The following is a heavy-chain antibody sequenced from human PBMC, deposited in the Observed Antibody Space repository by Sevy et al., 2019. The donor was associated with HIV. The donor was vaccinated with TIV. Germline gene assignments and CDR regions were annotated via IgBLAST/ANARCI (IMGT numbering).Heavy chain of an antibody. V-gene: IGHV3-21*01. CDR2: IGSSNSYI. CDR3: ARSYSSSWYILYYFEY. CDR1: GFSFSSYS. Sequence: GGSLRLSCAASGFSFSSYSVSWVRQAPGKGLEWVASIGSSNSYIYYADSVKGRFTISRDNAKNSLFLHMNTLRAEDTAVYYCARSYSSSWYILYYFEYWGQGTPVTVPS. D-gene: IGHD6-13*01. J-gene: IGHJ4*02.